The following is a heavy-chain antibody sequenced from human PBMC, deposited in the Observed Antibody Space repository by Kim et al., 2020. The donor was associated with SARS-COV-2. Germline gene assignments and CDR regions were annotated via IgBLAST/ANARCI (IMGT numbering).Heavy chain of an antibody. J-gene: IGHJ4*02. CDR2: ISGSGGST. CDR1: GFTFSSYA. CDR3: AKFSGIVGATDGYFDY. Sequence: GGSLRLSCAASGFTFSSYAMSWVRQAPGKGLEWVSAISGSGGSTYYADSVKGRFTISRDNSKNTLYLQMNSLRAEDTAVYYCAKFSGIVGATDGYFDYWGQGTLVTVSS. D-gene: IGHD1-26*01. V-gene: IGHV3-23*01.